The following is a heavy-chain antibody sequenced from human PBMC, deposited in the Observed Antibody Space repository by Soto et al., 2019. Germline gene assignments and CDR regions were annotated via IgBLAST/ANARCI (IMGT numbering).Heavy chain of an antibody. CDR1: GYTFTGYY. CDR3: ARTYYDILTGTLYGMDV. V-gene: IGHV1-2*02. Sequence: GSVMVSCKASGYTFTGYYMHWVRQAPGQGLEWMGWINPNSGGTNYAQKFQGRVTMTRDTSISTAYMELSRLRSDDTAVYYCARTYYDILTGTLYGMDVWGQGTTVTVSS. J-gene: IGHJ6*02. CDR2: INPNSGGT. D-gene: IGHD3-9*01.